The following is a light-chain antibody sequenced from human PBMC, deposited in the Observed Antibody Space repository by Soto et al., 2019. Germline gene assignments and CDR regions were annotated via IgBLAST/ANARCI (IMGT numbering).Light chain of an antibody. CDR2: KVS. J-gene: IGKJ5*01. V-gene: IGKV2-30*02. Sequence: VVTQSTLFLPVTLGQAASISCRSSQSLLHRDGNTYLSWFRQRPGQSPRRIIYKVSNREAGVPDRFSGSGSGTDFTLKISRVEAEDVGLYYCMQGSHWPPITFGQGTRLAI. CDR1: QSLLHRDGNTY. CDR3: MQGSHWPPIT.